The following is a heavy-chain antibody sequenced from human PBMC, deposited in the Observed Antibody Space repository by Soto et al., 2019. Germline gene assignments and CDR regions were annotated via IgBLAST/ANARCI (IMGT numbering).Heavy chain of an antibody. J-gene: IGHJ3*02. Sequence: QVQLVQSGAEVKKPASSVKVSCKASGGTFSSYAISWVRQAPGQGLEWMGGIIPIFGTANYAQKFQGRVTITADESTSTAYMELSSLRSEDTAVYYCARSDYYDSSGYFEAADAFDIWGQGTMVTVSS. V-gene: IGHV1-69*12. CDR3: ARSDYYDSSGYFEAADAFDI. CDR2: IIPIFGTA. CDR1: GGTFSSYA. D-gene: IGHD3-22*01.